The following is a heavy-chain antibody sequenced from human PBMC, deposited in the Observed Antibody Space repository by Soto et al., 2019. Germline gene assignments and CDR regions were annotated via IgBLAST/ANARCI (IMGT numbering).Heavy chain of an antibody. CDR2: IKSKSDGGTT. CDR3: TTDEWE. D-gene: IGHD1-26*01. Sequence: EVQLVESGGGLVKPGGSLTLSCAASGFSFSGGWMSWVRQAAGKGLEWVGRIKSKSDGGTTDYAAPGKGRFTISRDDSKNTLYSQMNSLKIEDTAVYYCTTDEWEWGQGTLVTVSS. J-gene: IGHJ4*02. V-gene: IGHV3-15*01. CDR1: GFSFSGGW.